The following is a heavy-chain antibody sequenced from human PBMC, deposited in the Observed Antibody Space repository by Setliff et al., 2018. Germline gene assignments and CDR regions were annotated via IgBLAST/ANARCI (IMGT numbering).Heavy chain of an antibody. J-gene: IGHJ6*03. V-gene: IGHV5-51*01. Sequence: PGEALKISCQASGYIFTNLWVGWVRQTPGKGLEWMGMIYPSDSDTRYSPSFLGQVTISADKSVRTAYLQWNRLKASDTATYFCVRLSSRSHGSNYYFHIDAWGKGTTVTVSS. CDR3: VRLSSRSHGSNYYFHIDA. CDR2: IYPSDSDT. D-gene: IGHD2-15*01. CDR1: GYIFTNLW.